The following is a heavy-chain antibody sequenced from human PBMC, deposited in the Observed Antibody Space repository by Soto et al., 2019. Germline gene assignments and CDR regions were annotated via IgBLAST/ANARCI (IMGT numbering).Heavy chain of an antibody. CDR3: ARLFCSTSTCDSWFDP. V-gene: IGHV5-10-1*01. CDR1: GYTFTTFW. Sequence: GESLKISCTGFGYTFTTFWISWVRQMPGKGLEWMGRVDPRDSSVNYNPSFQGRVTISVDKSISTAYLQWGSLKASDTAMYYCARLFCSTSTCDSWFDPWGQGTLVTVSS. J-gene: IGHJ5*02. D-gene: IGHD2-2*01. CDR2: VDPRDSSV.